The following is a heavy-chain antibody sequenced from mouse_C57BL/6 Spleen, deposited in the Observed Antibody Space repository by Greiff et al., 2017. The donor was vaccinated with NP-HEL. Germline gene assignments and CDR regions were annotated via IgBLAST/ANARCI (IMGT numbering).Heavy chain of an antibody. V-gene: IGHV1-55*01. J-gene: IGHJ2*01. CDR3: ARDYYGSRDY. D-gene: IGHD1-1*01. CDR2: IYPGSGST. CDR1: GYTFTSYW. Sequence: QVQLQQPGAELVKPGASVKMSCKASGYTFTSYWITWVKQRPGQGLEWIGDIYPGSGSTNYNEKFKSKATLTVDKSSSTAYMQLSSLTSEDAAVYYCARDYYGSRDYWGQGTTLTVSS.